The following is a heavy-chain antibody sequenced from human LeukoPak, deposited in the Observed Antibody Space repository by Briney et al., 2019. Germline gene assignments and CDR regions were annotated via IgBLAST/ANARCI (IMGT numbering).Heavy chain of an antibody. Sequence: ASVKVSCKASGGTFSSYAISWVRQAPGQGLEWMGGIIPIFGTANYAQKFQGRVTITTDESTSTAYMELSSLRSEDTAVYYCARERRRYCSGGSCYIFDYWGQGTLVTVSS. CDR1: GGTFSSYA. CDR3: ARERRRYCSGGSCYIFDY. CDR2: IIPIFGTA. D-gene: IGHD2-15*01. V-gene: IGHV1-69*05. J-gene: IGHJ4*02.